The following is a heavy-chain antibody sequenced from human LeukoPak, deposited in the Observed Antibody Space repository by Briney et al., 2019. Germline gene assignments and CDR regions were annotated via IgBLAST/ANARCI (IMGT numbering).Heavy chain of an antibody. Sequence: GGSLRLSCAASGFTFSNYWMHWVRQAPGKGLVWVSRIKGDGSHTIYADSVKGRFTISRDNAKNTLYLQMKSLRAEDTAVYYCIRDWDHFDFDSWGLGTLVTVSS. D-gene: IGHD3-9*01. J-gene: IGHJ5*01. CDR3: IRDWDHFDFDS. CDR2: IKGDGSHT. V-gene: IGHV3-74*01. CDR1: GFTFSNYW.